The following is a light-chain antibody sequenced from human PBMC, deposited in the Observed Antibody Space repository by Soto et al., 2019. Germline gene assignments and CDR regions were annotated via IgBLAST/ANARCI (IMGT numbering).Light chain of an antibody. CDR1: QSVSNNY. J-gene: IGKJ1*01. CDR3: QQYGSSGT. V-gene: IGKV3-20*01. CDR2: GAS. Sequence: EIVLTQSPGTLSLSPGERATLSCRASQSVSNNYLAWYQQKPGQSPRLLIYGASNRATGIPDRFSGSGSGTALTATNSRLEPEDFAMYYCQQYGSSGTFGQGTNVQIK.